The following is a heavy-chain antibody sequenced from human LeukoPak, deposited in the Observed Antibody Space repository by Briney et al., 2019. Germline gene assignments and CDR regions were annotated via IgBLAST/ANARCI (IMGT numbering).Heavy chain of an antibody. CDR3: ARGRVVVAATRGDWFDP. Sequence: GGSLRLSCAASGFTFSSYSMNWVRQAPGKGLEWVSSISSSSSYIYYADSVKGRFTISRDNAKNSLYLQMNSLRAEDTAVYYCARGRVVVAATRGDWFDPWGQGTLVTVSS. V-gene: IGHV3-21*01. CDR2: ISSSSSYI. D-gene: IGHD2-15*01. J-gene: IGHJ5*02. CDR1: GFTFSSYS.